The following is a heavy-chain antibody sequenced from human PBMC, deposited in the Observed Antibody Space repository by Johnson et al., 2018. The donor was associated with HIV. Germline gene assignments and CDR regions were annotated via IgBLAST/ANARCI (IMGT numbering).Heavy chain of an antibody. V-gene: IGHV3-13*01. CDR1: GFTFSSYD. Sequence: VQLVESGGGLVQPGGSLRLSCAASGFTFSSYDMHWVRQATGKGLEWVSAIGTAGDTYYPGSVKGRFTLSRDNAKNSLFLQMNSLRVEDTAVYYCATCSDQVLLGGDAFDIWGQGTMVTVSS. J-gene: IGHJ3*02. CDR3: ATCSDQVLLGGDAFDI. D-gene: IGHD3-16*01. CDR2: IGTAGDT.